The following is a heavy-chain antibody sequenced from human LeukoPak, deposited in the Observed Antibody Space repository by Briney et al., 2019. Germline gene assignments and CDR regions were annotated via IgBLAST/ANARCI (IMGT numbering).Heavy chain of an antibody. D-gene: IGHD5-12*01. CDR2: IYYSGST. Sequence: PSETLSLTCTVSGGSISSGGYYWSRIRQHPGKGLEWIGYIYYSGSTYYNPSLKSRFTISVDTSKNQFSLKLSSVTAADTAVYYCAREFGGYDSFFDYWGQGTLVTVSS. CDR3: AREFGGYDSFFDY. V-gene: IGHV4-31*03. J-gene: IGHJ4*02. CDR1: GGSISSGGYY.